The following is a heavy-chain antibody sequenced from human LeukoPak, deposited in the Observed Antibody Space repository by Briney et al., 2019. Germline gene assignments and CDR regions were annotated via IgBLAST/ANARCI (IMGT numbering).Heavy chain of an antibody. CDR1: GYTLTELS. CDR3: ATEYDRGVTSPYYYYGMDV. V-gene: IGHV1-24*01. D-gene: IGHD3-10*01. Sequence: GASVKVSCKVSGYTLTELSMHWVRQAPGKGLEWMGGFDPEDGETIYAQKFQGRVTMTEDTSTDTAYMELSSLRSEDTAVYYCATEYDRGVTSPYYYYGMDVWGQGTTVTVSS. CDR2: FDPEDGET. J-gene: IGHJ6*02.